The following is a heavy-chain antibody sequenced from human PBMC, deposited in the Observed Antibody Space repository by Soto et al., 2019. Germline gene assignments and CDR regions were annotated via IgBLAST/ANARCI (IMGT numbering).Heavy chain of an antibody. CDR1: GGSISSTNYY. D-gene: IGHD3-10*01. J-gene: IGHJ4*02. V-gene: IGHV4-39*01. CDR2: VYYSGST. CDR3: ARQVVVGTVPGSGSFDD. Sequence: ASETLSLTCTVSGGSISSTNYYWVWIRQPPGKGLEWIGSVYYSGSTYYNPSLNSRVTISVDTSENQFPLKMRSVTAADTAVYYCARQVVVGTVPGSGSFDDWGQGTLVTVSS.